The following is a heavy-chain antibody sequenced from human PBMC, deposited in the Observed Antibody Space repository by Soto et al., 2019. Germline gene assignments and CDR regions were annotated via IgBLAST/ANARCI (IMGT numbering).Heavy chain of an antibody. CDR3: AKARCTTSNCYVPDY. J-gene: IGHJ4*02. V-gene: IGHV3-23*01. CDR1: GFSFSTYT. CDR2: ISGSGGSP. D-gene: IGHD2-8*01. Sequence: EVQLLESGGGLVQPGGSLSLSCAASGFSFSTYTMSWVRRAPGKGLEWVSAISGSGGSPSYADSVQGRFTISRDNPKKTLYLQMNSLRAEDTAVYYCAKARCTTSNCYVPDYWGQGTLVTVSS.